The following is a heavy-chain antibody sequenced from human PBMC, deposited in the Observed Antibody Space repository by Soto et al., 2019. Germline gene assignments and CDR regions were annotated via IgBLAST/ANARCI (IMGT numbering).Heavy chain of an antibody. CDR2: IWDDGSNK. CDR3: ARPPVPKIYWYFDL. D-gene: IGHD6-6*01. Sequence: QVQLVESGGGVVQPGRSLRLSCVASGFTFSYYGIHWVRQAPGKGLEWVAVIWDDGSNKYYADSVKGRFTISRDNSKNTLYLQMNSLRPEDTDVYYCARPPVPKIYWYFDLWGRGTLVTV. CDR1: GFTFSYYG. J-gene: IGHJ2*01. V-gene: IGHV3-33*01.